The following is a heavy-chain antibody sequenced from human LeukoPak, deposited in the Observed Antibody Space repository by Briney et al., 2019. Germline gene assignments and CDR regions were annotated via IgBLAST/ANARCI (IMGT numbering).Heavy chain of an antibody. Sequence: ASVKVSCKASGYIFSNYGITWVRQAPGHGLEWMGWISSGGNTNYAPKFQDRATMTTDTSTSTAYMELRSLRFDDTAVYYCARDFAWGSGGAPIDDNWLDPWGQGTLVTVSS. CDR2: ISSGGNT. D-gene: IGHD7-27*01. V-gene: IGHV1-18*01. J-gene: IGHJ5*02. CDR3: ARDFAWGSGGAPIDDNWLDP. CDR1: GYIFSNYG.